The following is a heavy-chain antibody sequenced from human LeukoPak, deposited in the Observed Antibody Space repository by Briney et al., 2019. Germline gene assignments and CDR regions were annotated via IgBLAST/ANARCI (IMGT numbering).Heavy chain of an antibody. J-gene: IGHJ5*02. V-gene: IGHV1-69*05. Sequence: ASVKVSCKASGGTFSSYAISWVRQAPGQGLEWMGGIIPIFGTANYAQKFQGGVTITTDESTSTAYMELSSLRSEDTAVYYCARNKPAAGTLKSHWFDPWGRGTLVTVSS. CDR2: IIPIFGTA. CDR3: ARNKPAAGTLKSHWFDP. CDR1: GGTFSSYA. D-gene: IGHD6-13*01.